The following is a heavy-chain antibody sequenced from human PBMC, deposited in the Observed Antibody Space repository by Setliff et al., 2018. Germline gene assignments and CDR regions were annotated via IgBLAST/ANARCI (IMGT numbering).Heavy chain of an antibody. CDR3: ARCRDYYDSSGYYPGAFDI. CDR1: GYTFTNYY. CDR2: FHPYSGHT. V-gene: IGHV1-2*06. J-gene: IGHJ3*02. Sequence: GASVKVSCKASGYTFTNYYMHWVRQAPGQGLEWMGRFHPYSGHTNYAQNFQGRVTMTMDASITTVYMELSRLTSDDTAVYYCARCRDYYDSSGYYPGAFDIWGQGTMVTVSS. D-gene: IGHD3-22*01.